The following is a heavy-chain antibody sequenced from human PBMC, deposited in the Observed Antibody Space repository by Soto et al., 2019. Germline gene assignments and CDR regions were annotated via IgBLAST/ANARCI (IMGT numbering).Heavy chain of an antibody. CDR1: GGSISSGGYY. CDR3: ARDRRIDAFDI. CDR2: IYYSGST. Sequence: SETLSLTCTVSGGSISSGGYYWSWIRQHPGKGLEWIGYIYYSGSTYYNPSLQSRVTISVDTSKNQFSLKLSSVTAADTAVYYCARDRRIDAFDIWGQGTMVTVSS. J-gene: IGHJ3*02. V-gene: IGHV4-31*03.